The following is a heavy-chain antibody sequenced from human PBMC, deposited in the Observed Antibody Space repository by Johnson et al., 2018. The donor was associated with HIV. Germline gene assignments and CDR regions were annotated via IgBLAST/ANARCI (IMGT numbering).Heavy chain of an antibody. J-gene: IGHJ3*02. V-gene: IGHV3-30*18. D-gene: IGHD2-2*01. CDR3: AKDGAMAFDI. CDR2: ISYDGSNK. Sequence: VHLVESGGGVVRPGGSLRLSCAASGFTFSSYGMHWVRQAPGKGLEWVAVISYDGSNKYYVDSVKGRFTISRDKSKNTLYLQMNSLRAEDTAVYYCAKDGAMAFDIWGQGTLVTVSS. CDR1: GFTFSSYG.